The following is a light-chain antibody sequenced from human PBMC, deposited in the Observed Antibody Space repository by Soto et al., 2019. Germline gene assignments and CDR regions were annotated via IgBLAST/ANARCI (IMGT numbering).Light chain of an antibody. CDR1: QSKSTW. Sequence: DIQMTQSPSTLSANVGDRVTIACRASQSKSTWLAWYQQKPGKAPKLLIYKASILESGVPSRFSGSGSATEFTLTISSLQPEDFASYYCQQYETFPLTFGGGTKVDIK. CDR3: QQYETFPLT. CDR2: KAS. V-gene: IGKV1-5*03. J-gene: IGKJ4*02.